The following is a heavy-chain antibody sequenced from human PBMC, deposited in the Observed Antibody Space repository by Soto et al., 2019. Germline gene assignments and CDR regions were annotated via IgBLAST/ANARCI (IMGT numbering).Heavy chain of an antibody. CDR1: GGTFSSYA. CDR3: ARDTGKTDYYYGMDV. CDR2: IIPIFGTA. V-gene: IGHV1-69*13. D-gene: IGHD4-17*01. J-gene: IGHJ6*02. Sequence: SVKVSCKASGGTFSSYAISWVRQAPGQGLEWMGGIIPIFGTANYAQKFQGRVTITADESTSTAYMELSSLRSEDTAVYYCARDTGKTDYYYGMDVWGQGTTVTVSS.